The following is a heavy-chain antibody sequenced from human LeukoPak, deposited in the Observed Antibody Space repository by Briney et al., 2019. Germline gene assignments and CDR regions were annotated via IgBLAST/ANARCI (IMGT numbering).Heavy chain of an antibody. J-gene: IGHJ3*02. Sequence: ASVKVSCKASGGTFGSCAISWVRLAPGQGLEWMGGIIPIFGTANYAQKYQGRVTITADKSTSTAYMELSSLRSEDTAVYYCARDLSAYCGGDCQRNDAFDIWGQGTMVTVSS. D-gene: IGHD2-21*02. CDR2: IIPIFGTA. CDR3: ARDLSAYCGGDCQRNDAFDI. CDR1: GGTFGSCA. V-gene: IGHV1-69*06.